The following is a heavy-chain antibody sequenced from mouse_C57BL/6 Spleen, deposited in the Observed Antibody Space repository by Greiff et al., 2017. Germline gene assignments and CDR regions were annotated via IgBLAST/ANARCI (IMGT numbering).Heavy chain of an antibody. CDR3: ARRGTARGYAMDD. J-gene: IGHJ4*01. D-gene: IGHD3-2*01. V-gene: IGHV1-52*01. Sequence: QVQLQQPGAELVRPGSSVKLSCKASGYTFTSYWMHWVKQRPIQGLEWIGNIDPSDSETHYNQKFKDKATLTVDKSSSTAYMQLSSLTSEDSAVYYCARRGTARGYAMDDWGQGTSVTVSS. CDR1: GYTFTSYW. CDR2: IDPSDSET.